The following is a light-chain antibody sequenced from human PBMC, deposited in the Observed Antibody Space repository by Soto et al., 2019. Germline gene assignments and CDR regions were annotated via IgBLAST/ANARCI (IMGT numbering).Light chain of an antibody. J-gene: IGKJ2*01. V-gene: IGKV3-20*01. CDR1: QSVSSSY. CDR3: QQYGDSSMYT. CDR2: GAS. Sequence: EIVLTQSPGTLSLSPGERATLSCRASQSVSSSYLTWYQQKLGQAPRLLIYGASSRATGIPDRFSGSGSGTDFTLTISRLEPEDFAMYFCQQYGDSSMYTFGQGTKLEIK.